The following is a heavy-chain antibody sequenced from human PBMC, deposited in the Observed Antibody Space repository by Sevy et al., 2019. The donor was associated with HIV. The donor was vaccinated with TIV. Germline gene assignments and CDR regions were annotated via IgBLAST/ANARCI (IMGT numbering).Heavy chain of an antibody. CDR1: GFTFSNYA. J-gene: IGHJ3*02. CDR3: AKYSVVVVGDAFDI. CDR2: ISGGGSGDDT. Sequence: GGSLRLSCAASGFTFSNYAMNWVRQAPGKGLEWVSAISGGGSGDDTYYADSVKGRFTISRDNSKNTLYLQMNSLRAEDTAVYYCAKYSVVVVGDAFDIWGQGTMVTVSS. D-gene: IGHD2-15*01. V-gene: IGHV3-23*01.